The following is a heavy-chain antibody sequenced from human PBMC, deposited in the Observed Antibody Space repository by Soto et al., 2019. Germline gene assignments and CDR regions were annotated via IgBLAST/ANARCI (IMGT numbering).Heavy chain of an antibody. CDR2: IYPGDSDT. J-gene: IGHJ6*02. CDR1: GYTFTNYW. V-gene: IGHV5-51*01. Sequence: PGESLKISCKGFGYTFTNYWIGWVRQMPGKGPEWMGIIYPGDSDTKYNPSFQGQVTISADNSITTTYLQWSSLKASDTAIYYCAASIFYYGMDVWGQGTTVTVSS. CDR3: AASIFYYGMDV.